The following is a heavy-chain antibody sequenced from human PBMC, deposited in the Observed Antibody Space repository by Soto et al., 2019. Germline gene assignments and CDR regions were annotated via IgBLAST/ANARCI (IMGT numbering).Heavy chain of an antibody. Sequence: EVQVLESGGGSVQPGGSLRLSCAASGFTFSNFAMGWVRHAPGKGLEWVSEITGSTGSTSYADSVRGRFFISRDNSKNTLHLQMNSLRVEETAVYYCVKDTSSSPYYMDVWGKGTTVTVSS. V-gene: IGHV3-23*01. CDR3: VKDTSSSPYYMDV. D-gene: IGHD2-2*01. J-gene: IGHJ6*03. CDR2: ITGSTGST. CDR1: GFTFSNFA.